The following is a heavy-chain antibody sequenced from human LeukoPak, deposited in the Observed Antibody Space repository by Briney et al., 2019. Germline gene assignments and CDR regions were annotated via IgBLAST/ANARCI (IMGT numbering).Heavy chain of an antibody. Sequence: PGGSLRLSCAASGFTFSSYAMHWVRQAPGKGLEWVAVISYDGSNKYYADSVKGRFTISRDNSKNTLYLQMNSLRAEDTAVYYCARGQVDASGVYYFDYWGQGTLVTVSS. CDR2: ISYDGSNK. J-gene: IGHJ4*02. V-gene: IGHV3-30*04. D-gene: IGHD2-15*01. CDR3: ARGQVDASGVYYFDY. CDR1: GFTFSSYA.